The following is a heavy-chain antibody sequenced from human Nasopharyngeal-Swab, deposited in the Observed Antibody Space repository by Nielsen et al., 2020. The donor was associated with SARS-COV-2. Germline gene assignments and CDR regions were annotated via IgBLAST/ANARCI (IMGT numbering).Heavy chain of an antibody. V-gene: IGHV3-30-3*01. J-gene: IGHJ5*02. D-gene: IGHD2-2*02. CDR2: ISYDGSNA. CDR3: ARDSRRYCSSTSCYMGNWFDP. Sequence: WIRQPPGTGLEWVAVISYDGSNAYYADSVKGRFTISRDNSENTLYLQVNSLRTEDTAVYYCARDSRRYCSSTSCYMGNWFDPWGQGTLVTVSS.